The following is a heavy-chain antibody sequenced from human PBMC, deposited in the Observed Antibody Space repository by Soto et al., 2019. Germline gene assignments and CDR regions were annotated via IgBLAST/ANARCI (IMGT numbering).Heavy chain of an antibody. CDR3: AIPYCSTTSCTPDYCYYGLNV. J-gene: IGHJ6*02. V-gene: IGHV3-30*17. Sequence: QVHLVESGGGVVQPGRSLRLSCAASGFILADYALHWVRQAPGKGLEWLAVISFDGNHKYYADSVQGRFTICSDNSQNTLYLQMNSLRAEDTAIYFCAIPYCSTTSCTPDYCYYGLNVWGQGTTVTVSS. D-gene: IGHD2-2*01. CDR1: GFILADYA. CDR2: ISFDGNHK.